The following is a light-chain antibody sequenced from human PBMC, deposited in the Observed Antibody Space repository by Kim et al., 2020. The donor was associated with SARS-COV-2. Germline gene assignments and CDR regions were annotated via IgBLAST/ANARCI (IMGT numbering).Light chain of an antibody. CDR3: CSYIGTSTMV. V-gene: IGLV2-11*01. Sequence: QSALTQPRSVSGSPGQSVTISCTGTSSDIGGYNYVSWYQKYPGKAPKLMIYDVSKRPSGVPGRFSGSKSGNTASLTISGLQAEDEADYYCCSYIGTSTMVFGGGTQLTVL. CDR2: DVS. J-gene: IGLJ2*01. CDR1: SSDIGGYNY.